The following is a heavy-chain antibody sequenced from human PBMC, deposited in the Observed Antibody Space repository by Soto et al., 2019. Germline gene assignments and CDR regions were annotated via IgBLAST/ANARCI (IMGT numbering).Heavy chain of an antibody. CDR1: GGSISSGDYY. CDR2: IYYSGST. V-gene: IGHV4-30-4*01. D-gene: IGHD5-12*01. J-gene: IGHJ6*02. Sequence: SETLSLTCTVSGGSISSGDYYWSWIRQPPGKGLEWIGYIYYSGSTYYNPSLKSRVTISVDTSKNQFSLKLSSVTAADTAVYYCAREPIVRGYSGYDTYYYYYGMDVWGQGTTVTVSS. CDR3: AREPIVRGYSGYDTYYYYYGMDV.